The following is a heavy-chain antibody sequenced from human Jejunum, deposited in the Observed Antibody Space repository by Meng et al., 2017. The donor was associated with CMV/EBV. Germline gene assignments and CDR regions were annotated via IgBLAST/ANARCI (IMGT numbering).Heavy chain of an antibody. J-gene: IGHJ5*02. Sequence: GGSISSGDYYCSWIRQAPGKGLEWIGYISYSGSTYYNPSLKTRITISIDTSKAQFSLKMSSVTAADTAVYYCASYYYDASGHNWFDAWGRGILVTVSS. CDR1: GGSISSGDYY. D-gene: IGHD3-22*01. CDR3: ASYYYDASGHNWFDA. CDR2: ISYSGST. V-gene: IGHV4-30-4*08.